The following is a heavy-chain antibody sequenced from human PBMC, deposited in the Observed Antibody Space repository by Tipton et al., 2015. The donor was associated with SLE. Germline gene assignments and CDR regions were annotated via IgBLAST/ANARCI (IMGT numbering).Heavy chain of an antibody. CDR2: IYTSGST. D-gene: IGHD6-13*01. CDR3: ARDAPAAAGFARDWGTAFDI. CDR1: GGSISSSSYY. Sequence: TLSLTCTVSGGSISSSSYYWSWIRQPPGKGLEWIGYIYTSGSTNYNPSLKSRVTISVDTSKNQFSLKLSSVTAADTAVYYCARDAPAAAGFARDWGTAFDIWGQGTMVTVSS. V-gene: IGHV4-61*09. J-gene: IGHJ3*02.